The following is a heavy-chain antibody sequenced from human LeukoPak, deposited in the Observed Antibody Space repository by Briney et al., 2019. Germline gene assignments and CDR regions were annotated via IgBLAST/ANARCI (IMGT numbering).Heavy chain of an antibody. CDR3: AKSDGIQLWYPLDY. J-gene: IGHJ4*02. V-gene: IGHV3-23*01. D-gene: IGHD5-18*01. Sequence: GGSLRLSCAASGFTFSSYAMSWVRQAPGKGLEWVSTISGSGGSTYCADSVKGRFTISRDNSKNTLYLQMNSLRAEDTAVYYCAKSDGIQLWYPLDYWGQGTLVTVSS. CDR1: GFTFSSYA. CDR2: ISGSGGST.